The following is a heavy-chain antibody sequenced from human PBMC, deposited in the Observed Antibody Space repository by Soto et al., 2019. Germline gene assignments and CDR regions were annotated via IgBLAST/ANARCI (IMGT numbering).Heavy chain of an antibody. CDR1: GGSISSSSYY. D-gene: IGHD3-10*01. J-gene: IGHJ4*02. V-gene: IGHV4-39*01. Sequence: QLQLQESGPGLVKPSETLSLTCTVSGGSISSSSYYWGWIRQPPGKGLEGIGSIYYSGNTYYNPSLKSRVTISEHTPKTPLPPKLSSVTAAATAVYYCARQYYFGSGSYSNRPFDFWGQGTLVTVSS. CDR2: IYYSGNT. CDR3: ARQYYFGSGSYSNRPFDF.